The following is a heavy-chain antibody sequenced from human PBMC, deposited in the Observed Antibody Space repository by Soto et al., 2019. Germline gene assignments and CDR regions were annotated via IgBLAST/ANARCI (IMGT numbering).Heavy chain of an antibody. V-gene: IGHV3-21*01. J-gene: IGHJ5*02. CDR3: ARARGDYPNWFDP. Sequence: GGSLRLSCAASGFTFSSYSMNWVRQAPGKGLEWVSSISSSSSYIYYADSVKGRFTISRDNAKNSLYLQMNSLRAEDTAVYYCARARGDYPNWFDPWGQGTLVTVSS. D-gene: IGHD4-17*01. CDR2: ISSSSSYI. CDR1: GFTFSSYS.